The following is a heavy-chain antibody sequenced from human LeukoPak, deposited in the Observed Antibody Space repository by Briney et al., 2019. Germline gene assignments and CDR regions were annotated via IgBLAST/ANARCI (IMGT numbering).Heavy chain of an antibody. V-gene: IGHV4-31*03. CDR3: ARAGVVPVTYGMDV. J-gene: IGHJ6*02. CDR2: IYSSGST. CDR1: GGSISSGGYY. D-gene: IGHD2-2*01. Sequence: SETLSLTCTVSGGSISSGGYYWSWIRQHPGKGLEWIGYIYSSGSTYYNPSLKSRVTISVDTSKNQFSLKLSSVTAADTAVYYCARAGVVPVTYGMDVWGQGTTVTVSS.